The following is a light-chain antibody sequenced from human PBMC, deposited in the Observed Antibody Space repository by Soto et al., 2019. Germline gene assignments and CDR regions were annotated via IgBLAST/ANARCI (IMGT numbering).Light chain of an antibody. Sequence: IVVTKTADTLLVSLCESAALSCRASQSVSSNLACYQQKPGQAPRLLIYGASTRATGIPARFSGSGSGTEFTLTICSLQSEDFAVYYCQQYNNWPPWTFGQGTKV. CDR2: GAS. J-gene: IGKJ1*01. V-gene: IGKV3-15*01. CDR1: QSVSSN. CDR3: QQYNNWPPWT.